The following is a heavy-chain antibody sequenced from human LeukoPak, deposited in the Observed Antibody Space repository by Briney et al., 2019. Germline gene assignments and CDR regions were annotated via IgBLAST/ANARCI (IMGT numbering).Heavy chain of an antibody. J-gene: IGHJ4*02. Sequence: TGGSLRLSCAASGFTFSSYWMSWVRQAPGKGLEWVANIKQDGSEKYYVDSVKGRFTISRDNAKNSLYLQMNSLRAEDTAVYYCAREGYSSSWYVAVLGYWGQGTLVTVSS. D-gene: IGHD6-13*01. CDR1: GFTFSSYW. V-gene: IGHV3-7*01. CDR3: AREGYSSSWYVAVLGY. CDR2: IKQDGSEK.